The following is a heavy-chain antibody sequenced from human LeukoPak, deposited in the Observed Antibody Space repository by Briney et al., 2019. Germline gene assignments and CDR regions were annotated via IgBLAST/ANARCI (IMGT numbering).Heavy chain of an antibody. V-gene: IGHV1-69*05. J-gene: IGHJ5*02. D-gene: IGHD3-22*01. CDR3: ARRDYYDSSGYYH. CDR1: GGTFSSYA. Sequence: SVKVSCKASGGTFSSYAISWVRQAPGQGLDWMGGIIPIFGTANYAQKFQGRVTITTDESTSTAYMELSSLRSEDTAVYYCARRDYYDSSGYYHWGQGTLVTVYS. CDR2: IIPIFGTA.